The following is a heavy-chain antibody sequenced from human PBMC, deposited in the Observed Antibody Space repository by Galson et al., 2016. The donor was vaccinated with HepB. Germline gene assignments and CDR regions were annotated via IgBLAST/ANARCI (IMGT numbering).Heavy chain of an antibody. CDR2: IYSGGST. Sequence: SLRLSCAASGFTFSTYWMHWVRQAPGKGLEWVSVIYSGGSTYYADSVKGRFTISRDNSKNTLYLQMNSLKAEDTAVYYCAVGGHVDYCGQGTLVTVSS. CDR3: AVGGHVDY. D-gene: IGHD1-26*01. J-gene: IGHJ4*02. CDR1: GFTFSTYW. V-gene: IGHV3-53*01.